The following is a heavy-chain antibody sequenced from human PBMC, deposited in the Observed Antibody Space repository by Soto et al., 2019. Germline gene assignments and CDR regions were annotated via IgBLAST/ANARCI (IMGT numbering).Heavy chain of an antibody. CDR2: IWYDGSNK. CDR1: GFTFSSYG. J-gene: IGHJ6*02. V-gene: IGHV3-33*01. Sequence: TGGSLRLSCAASGFTFSSYGMHWVRPAPGKGLEWVAVIWYDGSNKYYADSVKGRFTISRDNSKNTLYLQMNSLRAEDTAVYYCARDPLYDFWSGYYSRYYYYGMDAWGQGTTVTVSS. D-gene: IGHD3-3*01. CDR3: ARDPLYDFWSGYYSRYYYYGMDA.